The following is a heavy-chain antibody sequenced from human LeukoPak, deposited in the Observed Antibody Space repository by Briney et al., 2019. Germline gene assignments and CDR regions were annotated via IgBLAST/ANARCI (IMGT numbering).Heavy chain of an antibody. D-gene: IGHD6-19*01. CDR1: GGSISSSSYC. Sequence: ETLSLTCTVSGGSISSSSYCWGWIRQPPGKGLEWIGSIYYSGTTYYNPSLKSRVTISIYTAKNQFSLKLSSVTAADKAGYDCAPRPPPPAYSSYWFTDYWGQGALVTVSS. J-gene: IGHJ4*02. CDR2: IYYSGTT. V-gene: IGHV4-39*01. CDR3: APRPPPPAYSSYWFTDY.